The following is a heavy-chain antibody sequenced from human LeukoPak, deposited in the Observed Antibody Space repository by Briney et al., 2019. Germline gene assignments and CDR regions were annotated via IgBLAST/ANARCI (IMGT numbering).Heavy chain of an antibody. V-gene: IGHV3-20*04. Sequence: PGGSLRLSCAASGFTFDDYGMSWVRQAPGKGLEWVSGINWNGGSTGYADSVKGRFTISRDNAKNSLYLQMNSLRAEDTALYYCARAGGSGSYYDVDYRGQGTLVTVSS. CDR3: ARAGGSGSYYDVDY. CDR2: INWNGGST. J-gene: IGHJ4*02. CDR1: GFTFDDYG. D-gene: IGHD3-10*01.